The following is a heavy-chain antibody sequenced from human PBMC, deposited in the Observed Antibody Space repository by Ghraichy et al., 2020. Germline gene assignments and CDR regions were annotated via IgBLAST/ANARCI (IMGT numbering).Heavy chain of an antibody. V-gene: IGHV1-46*01. J-gene: IGHJ4*02. CDR2: INPSGGST. CDR3: ASQPIWDCGGDCYPTPYFDY. CDR1: GYTFTSYY. D-gene: IGHD2-21*02. Sequence: ASVKVSCKASGYTFTSYYMHWVRQAPGQGLEWMGIINPSGGSTSYAQKFQGRVTMTRDTSTSTVYMELSSLRSEDTAVYYCASQPIWDCGGDCYPTPYFDYWGQGTLVTVSS.